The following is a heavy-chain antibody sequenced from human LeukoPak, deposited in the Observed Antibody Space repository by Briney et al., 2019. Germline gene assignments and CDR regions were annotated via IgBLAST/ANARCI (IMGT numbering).Heavy chain of an antibody. V-gene: IGHV3-9*03. CDR1: GFTFDDYA. J-gene: IGHJ4*02. CDR2: ISWNSGSI. CDR3: AKDRGAMLYYFDY. Sequence: PGRSLRLSCAASGFTFDDYAMHWVRQAPGKGLEWVSGISWNSGSIGYADSVKGRFTISRDSAKNSLYLQMNSLRAEDMALYYCAKDRGAMLYYFDYWGQGTLVTVSS. D-gene: IGHD3-16*01.